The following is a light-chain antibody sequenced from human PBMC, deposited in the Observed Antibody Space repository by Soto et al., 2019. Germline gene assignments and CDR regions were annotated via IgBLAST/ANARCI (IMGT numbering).Light chain of an antibody. CDR1: QSVSSN. J-gene: IGKJ5*01. Sequence: EIVMTQSPATLSVSPGERATLSCRASQSVSSNLAWYQQKPGQAPRLLIYGASTRATGIPARFSGSGSGTEFTLTISRLQSEDFAVYYCQKYNNWPPITSGQGTRLEI. CDR2: GAS. V-gene: IGKV3-15*01. CDR3: QKYNNWPPIT.